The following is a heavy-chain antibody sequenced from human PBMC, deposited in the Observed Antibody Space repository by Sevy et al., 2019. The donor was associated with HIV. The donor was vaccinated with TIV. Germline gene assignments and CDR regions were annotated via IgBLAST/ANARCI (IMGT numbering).Heavy chain of an antibody. Sequence: GGSLRLSCAVSGFTFNNAWMNWVRQAPGTGLQWVGLIKSKIDGETTDYAAPVKGRSTISRDDSIDTLYLQMNSLKIEDTAVYYCATAPGYYDSAPFDYWGPGTLVTVSS. CDR1: GFTFNNAW. CDR2: IKSKIDGETT. D-gene: IGHD3-22*01. CDR3: ATAPGYYDSAPFDY. J-gene: IGHJ4*02. V-gene: IGHV3-15*01.